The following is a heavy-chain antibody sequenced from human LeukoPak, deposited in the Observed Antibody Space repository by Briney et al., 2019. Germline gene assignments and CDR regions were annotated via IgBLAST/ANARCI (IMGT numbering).Heavy chain of an antibody. D-gene: IGHD4-23*01. CDR1: GFTFSSYI. Sequence: GGSLRLSCAASGFTFSSYIMNWVRQAPGKGLEWVSSISSSSSYIYYADSVKGRFTISRDNAKNSLYLQMNSLRAEDTAVYYCARDRTHGGDSVEAFDIWGQGTMVTVSS. CDR3: ARDRTHGGDSVEAFDI. CDR2: ISSSSSYI. J-gene: IGHJ3*02. V-gene: IGHV3-21*01.